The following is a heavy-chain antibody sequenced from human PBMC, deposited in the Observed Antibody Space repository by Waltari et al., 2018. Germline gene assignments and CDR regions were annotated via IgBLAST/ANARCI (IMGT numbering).Heavy chain of an antibody. CDR3: AKNGAGAVTDY. D-gene: IGHD6-19*01. J-gene: IGHJ4*02. CDR1: GFTFSSFS. V-gene: IGHV3-23*04. Sequence: LVESGGGLVQPGGSLRLSCPASGFTFSSFSLRWVRQAPGKGCVWGDSIGGSTEDTNYADSVRSRFAISRDNSKNTLFLQMNSLGGEDTAIYYCAKNGAGAVTDYWGQGTPVTVSS. CDR2: IGGSTEDT.